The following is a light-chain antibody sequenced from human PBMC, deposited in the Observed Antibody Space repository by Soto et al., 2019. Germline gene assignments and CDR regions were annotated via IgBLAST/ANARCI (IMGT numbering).Light chain of an antibody. CDR1: VSVSRW. J-gene: IGKJ1*01. CDR2: QAS. CDR3: QQDNAYSQA. V-gene: IGKV1-5*03. Sequence: DIQMTQSPSTLSESVGDRVTITCRASVSVSRWLAWYQQKPGRTPKLLIYQASTLETGVPSRFKGSGSGTEFTLTIRSLQPDDFATYSCQQDNAYSQAFGQGTKVDIK.